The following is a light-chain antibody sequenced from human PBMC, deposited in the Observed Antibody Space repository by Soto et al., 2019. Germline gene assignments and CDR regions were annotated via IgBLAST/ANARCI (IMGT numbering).Light chain of an antibody. CDR3: QQYGSSPVT. Sequence: IVLTQSPGTLSLSPGERATLSCRASQSVSSSYLAWYQQKPGQAPRLLIYGASSRATGIPDRFSGSGSGTDFTLTISRLEPEDFAVYYCQQYGSSPVTFGQGTKWISN. J-gene: IGKJ1*01. V-gene: IGKV3-20*01. CDR2: GAS. CDR1: QSVSSSY.